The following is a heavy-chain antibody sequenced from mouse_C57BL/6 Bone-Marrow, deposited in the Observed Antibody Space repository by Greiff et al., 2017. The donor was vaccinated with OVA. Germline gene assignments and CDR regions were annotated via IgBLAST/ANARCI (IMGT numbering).Heavy chain of an antibody. D-gene: IGHD1-1*01. Sequence: QVQLQQPGAELVKPGASVKLSCKASGYTFTSYWMHWVKQRPGQGLEWIGMIHPNSGSTNYNEKFKSKATLTVDKSSSTAYMQLSSLTSEDSAVYYCAPSVVASSDWYCDVWGTGTTGTASS. J-gene: IGHJ1*03. CDR3: APSVVASSDWYCDV. V-gene: IGHV1-64*01. CDR1: GYTFTSYW. CDR2: IHPNSGST.